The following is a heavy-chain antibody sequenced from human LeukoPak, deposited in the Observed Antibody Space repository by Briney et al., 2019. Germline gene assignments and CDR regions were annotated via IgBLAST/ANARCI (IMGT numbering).Heavy chain of an antibody. Sequence: ASVKVSCKASGYTLTSYGISWVRQAPGQGLEWMGWISAYNGNTNYAQKHPGRVTLTTATATGKAYLELRSIRSKATDADYYERDPDEGGATTMLSVYWGQGTLVTVSS. J-gene: IGHJ4*02. CDR1: GYTLTSYG. CDR2: ISAYNGNT. CDR3: ERDPDEGGATTMLSVY. D-gene: IGHD1-26*01. V-gene: IGHV1-18*01.